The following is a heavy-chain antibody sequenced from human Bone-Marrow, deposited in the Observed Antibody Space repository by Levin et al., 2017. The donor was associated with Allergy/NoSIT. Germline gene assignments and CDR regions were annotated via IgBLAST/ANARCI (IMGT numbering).Heavy chain of an antibody. V-gene: IGHV3-23*01. CDR1: GFTFSSYD. CDR2: VNGSGGTA. D-gene: IGHD3-16*01. J-gene: IGHJ5*02. Sequence: PGGSLRLSCAASGFTFSSYDMSWVRQAPGKGLEWVSSVNGSGGTAYYADSVKGRFTISRDNSKNTLNLQMNSLRAEDTAVYYCAKDGDYDYPLRWFDPWGQGTLVTVSS. CDR3: AKDGDYDYPLRWFDP.